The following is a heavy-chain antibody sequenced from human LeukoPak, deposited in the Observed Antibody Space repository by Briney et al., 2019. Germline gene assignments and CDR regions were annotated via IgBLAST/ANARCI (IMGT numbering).Heavy chain of an antibody. CDR2: FDPEDGET. CDR1: GYTLTELS. V-gene: IGHV1-24*01. D-gene: IGHD4-23*01. CDR3: ARAFTVVPSGMDV. Sequence: ASVKVSCKVSGYTLTELSMHWVRQAPGKGLEWMGGFDPEDGETIYAQKFQGRVTITRNTSISTAYMELSSLRSEDTAVYYCARAFTVVPSGMDVWGKGTTVTVSS. J-gene: IGHJ6*04.